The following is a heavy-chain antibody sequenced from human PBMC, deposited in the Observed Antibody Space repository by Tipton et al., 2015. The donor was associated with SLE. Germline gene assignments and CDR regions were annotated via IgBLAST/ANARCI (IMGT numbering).Heavy chain of an antibody. CDR2: ISGSGGTT. D-gene: IGHD3-3*01. Sequence: GSLRLSCAASGFTFSNYAMSWVRQTPGKGLELVSLISGSGGTTSYADSVKGRFTISRDSSKNTLYLQMNTLRAEDTAVYYCSKRTYDDFWSGYPYIDYWGQGTLVTVSS. J-gene: IGHJ4*02. V-gene: IGHV3-23*01. CDR1: GFTFSNYA. CDR3: SKRTYDDFWSGYPYIDY.